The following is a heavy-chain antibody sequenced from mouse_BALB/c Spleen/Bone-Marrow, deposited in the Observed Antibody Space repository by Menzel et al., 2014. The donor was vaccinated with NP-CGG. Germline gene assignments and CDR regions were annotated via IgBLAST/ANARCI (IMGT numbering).Heavy chain of an antibody. CDR2: ILPGSGST. J-gene: IGHJ3*01. CDR3: ARRGYDGAY. CDR1: GYTFSSYW. Sequence: VMLVESGAELMKPGASVKISCKATGYTFSSYWIEWVKQRPGHGLEWIGEILPGSGSTNYNEKFKGKATFTADTSSNTAYTQLSSLTSEDSAVYYCARRGYDGAYWGQGTLVTVSA. D-gene: IGHD2-14*01. V-gene: IGHV1-9*01.